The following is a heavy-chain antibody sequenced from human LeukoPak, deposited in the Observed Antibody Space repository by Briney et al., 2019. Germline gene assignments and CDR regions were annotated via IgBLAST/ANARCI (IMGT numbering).Heavy chain of an antibody. J-gene: IGHJ6*02. V-gene: IGHV3-48*03. CDR1: GFTFSSYE. CDR3: ARDMPHTPYYDSSGYYYVPYYYYYYGMDV. D-gene: IGHD3-22*01. CDR2: ISSSGSTI. Sequence: GGSLRLSCAASGFTFSSYEMNWVRQAPGKGLERVSYISSSGSTIYYADSVKGRFTISRDNAKNSLYLQMNSLRAEDTAVYYCARDMPHTPYYDSSGYYYVPYYYYYYGMDVWGQGTTVTVSS.